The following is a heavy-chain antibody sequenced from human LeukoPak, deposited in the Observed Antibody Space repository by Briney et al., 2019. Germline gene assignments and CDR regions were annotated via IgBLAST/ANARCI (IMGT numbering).Heavy chain of an antibody. D-gene: IGHD3-10*01. CDR3: ARDVTYYYGSGSLSQYYYGMDV. CDR1: GYTFTSYG. CDR2: ISAYNGNT. Sequence: ASVKVSCKASGYTFTSYGISWVRQAPGQGLEWMGWISAYNGNTNYAQKLQGRVTMTTDTSTSTTYMELRSLRSDDTAVYYCARDVTYYYGSGSLSQYYYGMDVWGKGTTVTVSS. V-gene: IGHV1-18*04. J-gene: IGHJ6*04.